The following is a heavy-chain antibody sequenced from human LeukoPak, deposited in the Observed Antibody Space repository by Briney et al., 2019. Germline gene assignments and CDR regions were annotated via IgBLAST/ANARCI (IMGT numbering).Heavy chain of an antibody. D-gene: IGHD6-6*01. CDR3: ATDNAR. Sequence: GGSLRLSCAASGFNLSTNSMNWVRQAPGKGLEWVSSISSSSSYIYYADSVKGRFTISRDNAKNPLFLQMNSLRAEDTAVYYCATDNARWGQGTLVTVSS. CDR1: GFNLSTNS. J-gene: IGHJ4*02. V-gene: IGHV3-21*01. CDR2: ISSSSSYI.